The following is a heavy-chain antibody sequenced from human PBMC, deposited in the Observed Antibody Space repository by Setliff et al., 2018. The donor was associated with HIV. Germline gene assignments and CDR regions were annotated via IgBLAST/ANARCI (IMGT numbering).Heavy chain of an antibody. D-gene: IGHD1-20*01. V-gene: IGHV4-34*01. CDR2: INPSGST. CDR3: ATGITMAPDY. Sequence: PSETLSLTCAVYGESFSGYFWSWIRQPPGKGLEWIGEINPSGSTNYNPSLKSRVSISVATSKNQFSLKLTSVTAADTAVYYCATGITMAPDYWGQGSLVTVSS. CDR1: GESFSGYF. J-gene: IGHJ4*02.